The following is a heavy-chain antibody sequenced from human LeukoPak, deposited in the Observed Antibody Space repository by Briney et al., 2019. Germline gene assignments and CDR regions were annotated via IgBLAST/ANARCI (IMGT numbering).Heavy chain of an antibody. CDR3: AKEIAAIGLPAVDY. Sequence: PGRSLRLSCAASGFTFSSYGMHWVRQAPGKGLEWVAVISYDGSNKYYADSVKGRFTISRDNSKNTLYLQMNSLGAADTAIYYCAKEIAAIGLPAVDYWGQGTLVTVSS. V-gene: IGHV3-30*18. D-gene: IGHD6-13*01. CDR2: ISYDGSNK. J-gene: IGHJ4*02. CDR1: GFTFSSYG.